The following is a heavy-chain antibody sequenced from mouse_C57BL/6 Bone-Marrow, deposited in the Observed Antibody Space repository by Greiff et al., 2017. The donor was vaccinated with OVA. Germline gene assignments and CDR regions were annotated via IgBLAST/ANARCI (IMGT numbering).Heavy chain of an antibody. V-gene: IGHV1-59*01. CDR1: GYTFTSYW. Sequence: QVQLQQPGAELVRPGTSVKLSCKASGYTFTSYWMHWVKQRPGQGLEWIGVIDPSDSYTNYNQKFKGKATLTVDTSSSTAYMQLSSLTSEDSAVYYCARPYYSKTLWFAYWGQGTLVTVSA. D-gene: IGHD2-5*01. CDR3: ARPYYSKTLWFAY. CDR2: IDPSDSYT. J-gene: IGHJ3*01.